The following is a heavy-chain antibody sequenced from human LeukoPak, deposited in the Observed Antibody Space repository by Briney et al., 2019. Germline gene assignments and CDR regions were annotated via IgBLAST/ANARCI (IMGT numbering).Heavy chain of an antibody. CDR3: ARDQYYDSSGYSNWFDP. CDR2: ISYDGSNK. CDR1: GFTFSSYA. D-gene: IGHD3-22*01. J-gene: IGHJ5*02. Sequence: GGSLRLSCAASGFTFSSYAMHWVRQAPGKGLEWVAVISYDGSNKYYADSVKGRFTISRDNSKNTLYLQMNSLRAEDTAVYYCARDQYYDSSGYSNWFDPWGQGTLVIVSS. V-gene: IGHV3-30-3*01.